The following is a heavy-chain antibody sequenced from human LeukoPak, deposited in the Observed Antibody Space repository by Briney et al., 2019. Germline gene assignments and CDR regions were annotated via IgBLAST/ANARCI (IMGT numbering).Heavy chain of an antibody. D-gene: IGHD3-22*01. CDR2: MNPNSGNT. J-gene: IGHJ4*02. CDR3: ARGDDSSGYYGY. V-gene: IGHV1-8*01. CDR1: GYTLTSYD. Sequence: ASVKVSCKASGYTLTSYDINWVRQATGQGLEWMGWMNPNSGNTGHAQKFQGRVTMTRNTSISTAYMELSSLRSEDTAVYYCARGDDSSGYYGYWGQGTLVTVSS.